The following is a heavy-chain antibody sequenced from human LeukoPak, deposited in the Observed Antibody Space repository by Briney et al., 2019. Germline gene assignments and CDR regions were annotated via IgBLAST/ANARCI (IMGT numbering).Heavy chain of an antibody. CDR1: GFTFSSYS. CDR3: ARDSYGDYDAFDI. J-gene: IGHJ3*02. D-gene: IGHD4-17*01. CDR2: IYSGGST. Sequence: PGGSLRLSCAASGFTFSSYSMNWVRQAPGKGLEWVSVIYSGGSTYYADSVKGRFTISRDNSKNTLYLQMNSLRAEDTAVYYCARDSYGDYDAFDIWGQGTMVTVSS. V-gene: IGHV3-66*01.